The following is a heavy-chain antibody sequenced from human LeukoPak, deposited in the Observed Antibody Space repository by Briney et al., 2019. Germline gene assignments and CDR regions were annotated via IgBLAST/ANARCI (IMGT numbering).Heavy chain of an antibody. CDR2: IYYSGST. Sequence: SETLSLTCTVSGGSISSSSYYWGWIRQPPGKGLEWIGSIYYSGSTYYNPSLKSRVTISVDTSKNQLSLKLSSVTAADTAVYYCARLPAPRKHYYDSSGYYIDYWGQGTLVTVSS. V-gene: IGHV4-39*01. D-gene: IGHD3-22*01. CDR1: GGSISSSSYY. CDR3: ARLPAPRKHYYDSSGYYIDY. J-gene: IGHJ4*02.